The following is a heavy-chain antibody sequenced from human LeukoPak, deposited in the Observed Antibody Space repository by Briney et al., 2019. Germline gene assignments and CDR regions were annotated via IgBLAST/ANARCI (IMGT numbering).Heavy chain of an antibody. J-gene: IGHJ4*02. V-gene: IGHV4-34*01. D-gene: IGHD6-19*01. CDR2: INHSGST. CDR3: AKVRGPGEVSGWYYFDS. Sequence: SETLSLTCAVYGGSFSGYYWSWIRQPPGKGLEWIGEINHSGSTNYNPSLKSRVTISVDTSKNQFSLKLSSVTAADTAVYYCAKVRGPGEVSGWYYFDSWGQGTLVTVSS. CDR1: GGSFSGYY.